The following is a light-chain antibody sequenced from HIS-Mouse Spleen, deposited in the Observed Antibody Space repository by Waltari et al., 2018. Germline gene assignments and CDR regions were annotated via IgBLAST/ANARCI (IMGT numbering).Light chain of an antibody. CDR2: EVS. Sequence: QSALTQPPSASGSPGQSVTISCTGTSSDVGGYNYVSWYPQHPGNAPKLMIYEVSKRPSGVPDRFSGSKSGNTASLSVSGLQAEDEADYYCSSYAGSNNYVFGTGTKVTVL. V-gene: IGLV2-8*01. CDR1: SSDVGGYNY. J-gene: IGLJ1*01. CDR3: SSYAGSNNYV.